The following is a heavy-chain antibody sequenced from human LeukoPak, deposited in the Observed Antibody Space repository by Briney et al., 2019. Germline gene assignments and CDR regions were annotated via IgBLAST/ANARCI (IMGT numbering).Heavy chain of an antibody. D-gene: IGHD6-19*01. J-gene: IGHJ4*02. CDR1: GFTFSSYS. CDR3: ARDFVRGAVAGIMGY. Sequence: GGSLRLSCAASGFTFSSYSMNWVRQAPGKGLEWVSSISSSSSYIYYADSVKGRFTISRDNAKNSLYLQMNSLRAEDTAVYYCARDFVRGAVAGIMGYWGQGTLVTVSS. V-gene: IGHV3-21*01. CDR2: ISSSSSYI.